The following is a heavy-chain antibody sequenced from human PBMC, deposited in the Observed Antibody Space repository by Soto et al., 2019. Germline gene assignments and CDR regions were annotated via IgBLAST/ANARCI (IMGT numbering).Heavy chain of an antibody. CDR1: GFTFSSYA. V-gene: IGHV3-23*01. J-gene: IGHJ4*02. CDR3: AKANPQYDILTGYYTEEYYFDY. Sequence: GGSLRLSCAASGFTFSSYAMSWVRQAPGKGLEWVSAISGSGGSTYYADSVKGRFTISRDNSKNTLYLQMNSLRAEDTAVYYCAKANPQYDILTGYYTEEYYFDYWGQGTLVTVSS. CDR2: ISGSGGST. D-gene: IGHD3-9*01.